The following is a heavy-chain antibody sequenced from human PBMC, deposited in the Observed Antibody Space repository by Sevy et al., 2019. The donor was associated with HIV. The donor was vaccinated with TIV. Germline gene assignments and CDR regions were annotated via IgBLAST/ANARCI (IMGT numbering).Heavy chain of an antibody. V-gene: IGHV1-24*01. Sequence: ASVKVSCKVSGYTLTELSMHWVRQAPGKGLEWMGGFDPEDGETIYAQKFQGRVTMTEDTSTDTAYMGLSSLRSEDTAVYYCATPVITMVQGVIFDYWGQGTLVTVSS. D-gene: IGHD3-10*01. CDR2: FDPEDGET. CDR3: ATPVITMVQGVIFDY. J-gene: IGHJ4*02. CDR1: GYTLTELS.